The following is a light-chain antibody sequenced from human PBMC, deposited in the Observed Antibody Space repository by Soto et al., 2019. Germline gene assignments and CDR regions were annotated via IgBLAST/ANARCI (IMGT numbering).Light chain of an antibody. J-gene: IGKJ4*01. Sequence: EIALTQSPTTLSLSPGERATLSCRASQSVSSYFAWYQQKPGQAPRLLIYDASTRAAGIPARFSGSGSGTDFTLTISSLEPEDFAVYYCPQRSDWPLTFGGGTKVEIK. CDR2: DAS. CDR3: PQRSDWPLT. V-gene: IGKV3-11*01. CDR1: QSVSSY.